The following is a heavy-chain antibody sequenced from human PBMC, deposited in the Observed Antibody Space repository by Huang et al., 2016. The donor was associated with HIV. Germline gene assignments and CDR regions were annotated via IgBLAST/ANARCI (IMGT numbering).Heavy chain of an antibody. V-gene: IGHV3-74*01. D-gene: IGHD6-25*01. Sequence: EGQLVESGGGIIQRGGSRRLYCAASGSTFNSYWMHWVRQVPGKGVVWGSGINRDGSRTSYADSLKGRFTISRDNAKNKLYLEMSSLRVEDTAVYYCARDPRGYREVYGMDVWGRGTTVTVSS. J-gene: IGHJ6*02. CDR2: INRDGSRT. CDR3: ARDPRGYREVYGMDV. CDR1: GSTFNSYW.